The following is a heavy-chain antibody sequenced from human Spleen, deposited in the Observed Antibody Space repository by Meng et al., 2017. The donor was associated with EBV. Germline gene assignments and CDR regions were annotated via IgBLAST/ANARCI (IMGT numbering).Heavy chain of an antibody. CDR2: MNPNSSNT. CDR3: ARGPGGGDDVELDY. D-gene: IGHD3-16*01. CDR1: GHTFTSYD. V-gene: IGHV1-8*01. Sequence: QLVQSGGEVKKPGASVKVSSQASGHTFTSYDVNWVRQAPGQGLGWLGSMNPNSSNTDYAQKYQGSVTMTRNAYISTAYMELSSLRSEDTAVYYCARGPGGGDDVELDYWGQGTLVTVSS. J-gene: IGHJ4*02.